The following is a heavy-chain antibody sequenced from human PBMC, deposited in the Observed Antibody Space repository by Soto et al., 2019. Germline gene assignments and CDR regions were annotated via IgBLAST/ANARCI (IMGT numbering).Heavy chain of an antibody. CDR3: AREGEEGGHWGWFDP. CDR2: ASPDGTST. D-gene: IGHD3-16*01. Sequence: EVQLVESGGGLVQPGGSLRLSCAASGFTFSNFWMHWVRQAPGKGLEWVSRASPDGTSTSYAGSVKGRFTISRDNAKNTLFMQMNSLRAEDTAVYYCAREGEEGGHWGWFDPWGQGTLVTVSS. J-gene: IGHJ5*02. CDR1: GFTFSNFW. V-gene: IGHV3-74*01.